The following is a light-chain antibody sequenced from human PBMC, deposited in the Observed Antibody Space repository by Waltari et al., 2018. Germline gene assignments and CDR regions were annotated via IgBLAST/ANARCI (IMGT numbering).Light chain of an antibody. V-gene: IGKV3-20*01. Sequence: EIVLTHSPGTLSLSPGEIATRSCRASQSVGRSLAWYQQKPGQAPRLLIYDASSRAAGIPDRFSGSGSGTDFSLAISRLEPEDFAVYYCQKYVSLPATFGQGTKVEIK. CDR1: QSVGRS. CDR3: QKYVSLPAT. CDR2: DAS. J-gene: IGKJ1*01.